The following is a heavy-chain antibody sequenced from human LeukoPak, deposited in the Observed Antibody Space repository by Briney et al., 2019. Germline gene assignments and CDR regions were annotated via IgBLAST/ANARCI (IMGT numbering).Heavy chain of an antibody. CDR3: ASNSGKNDAFDI. J-gene: IGHJ3*02. CDR2: IYYSGST. Sequence: PSETLSLTCTVSGGSISSHYWSWIRQPPGKGLEWIGYIYYSGSTNYNPSLKSRVTISVDTSKNQFSLKLSSVTAADTAVYYCASNSGKNDAFDIWGQGTMVTLSS. CDR1: GGSISSHY. D-gene: IGHD1-1*01. V-gene: IGHV4-59*11.